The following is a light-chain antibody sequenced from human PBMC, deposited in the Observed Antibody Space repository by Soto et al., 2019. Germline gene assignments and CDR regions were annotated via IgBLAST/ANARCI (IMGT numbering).Light chain of an antibody. J-gene: IGKJ4*01. CDR3: QQRKYGPPLT. CDR2: DSY. V-gene: IGKV3-11*01. CDR1: HSVDIY. Sequence: EVVLTQSPDTLSLSPGERATLSCRTSHSVDIYLACYQQKPGQAPRLLIYDSYNRVTGIPTRFSGSGSGTDFTLTISRLEPEDSAVYYCQQRKYGPPLTFGGGTKVEIK.